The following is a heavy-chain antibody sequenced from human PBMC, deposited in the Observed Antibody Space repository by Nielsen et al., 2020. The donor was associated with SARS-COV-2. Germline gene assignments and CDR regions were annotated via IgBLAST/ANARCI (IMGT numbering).Heavy chain of an antibody. J-gene: IGHJ6*02. Sequence: GESLKISCSTSGFMFSTYAIHWVRQAPGKGLEWVANIKQDGSEKYYVDSVKGRFTISRDNAKNSLYLQMNSLRAEDTAVYYCASGIYSSGWFDYYYYGMDVWGQGTTVTVSS. D-gene: IGHD6-19*01. CDR3: ASGIYSSGWFDYYYYGMDV. CDR2: IKQDGSEK. CDR1: GFMFSTYA. V-gene: IGHV3-7*01.